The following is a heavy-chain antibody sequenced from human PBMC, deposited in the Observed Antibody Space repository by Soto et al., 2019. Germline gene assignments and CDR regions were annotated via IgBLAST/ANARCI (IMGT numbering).Heavy chain of an antibody. CDR2: IYYSGST. CDR3: ARRGGGDLLEFDY. Sequence: QLQLQESGPGLVKPSETLSLTCTVSGGSISSSSYYWGWIRQPPGKGLEWIGSIYYSGSTYYNPSLKSRVTLSVDTSKNQFALKLSAVTAADTAVYYCARRGGGDLLEFDYWGQGTLVTVSS. V-gene: IGHV4-39*01. CDR1: GGSISSSSYY. J-gene: IGHJ4*02. D-gene: IGHD2-21*01.